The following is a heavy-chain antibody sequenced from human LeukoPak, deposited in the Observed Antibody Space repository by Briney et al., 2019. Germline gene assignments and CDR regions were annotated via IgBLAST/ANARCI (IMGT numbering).Heavy chain of an antibody. J-gene: IGHJ6*03. V-gene: IGHV4-59*12. CDR1: GGSISGYY. Sequence: PSETLSLTCTVSGGSISGYYWSWIRQPPGKGLEWIGYIYYSGSTNYNPSLKSRVTISVDTSKNQFSLKLSSVTAADTAVYYCARGYYGSGSHCCHMDVWGKGTTITVS. D-gene: IGHD3-10*01. CDR2: IYYSGST. CDR3: ARGYYGSGSHCCHMDV.